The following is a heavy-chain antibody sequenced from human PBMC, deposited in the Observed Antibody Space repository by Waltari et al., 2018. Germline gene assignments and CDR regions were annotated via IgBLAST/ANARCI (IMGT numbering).Heavy chain of an antibody. D-gene: IGHD3-16*01. V-gene: IGHV1-2*02. CDR2: IDPNTGGT. Sequence: QVHLVQSGAEVRKPGASVQVSCKGSGYTFSGYYIQWLRQDPGQGLEWMGWIDPNTGGTKLAQKFQGRVTMTRDTSINTVYMELSSLGSDDTAIYYCARDLYDSRVPGDYFDYWGQGTLVTVSS. J-gene: IGHJ4*02. CDR3: ARDLYDSRVPGDYFDY. CDR1: GYTFSGYY.